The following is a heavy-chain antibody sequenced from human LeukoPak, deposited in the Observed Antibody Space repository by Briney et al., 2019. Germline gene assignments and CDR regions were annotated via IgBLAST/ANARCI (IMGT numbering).Heavy chain of an antibody. J-gene: IGHJ5*02. CDR3: ARNAGKYSYGYDWFDP. D-gene: IGHD5-18*01. CDR2: ISSSSSYI. CDR1: GFTFSSYI. Sequence: KTGGSLRLSCAASGFTFSSYIMNWVRQAPGKGLEWVSSISSSSSYIYYADSVKGRFTISRDNAKNSLYLQMNSLTAEDTAVYYCARNAGKYSYGYDWFDPWGQGNLVTVSS. V-gene: IGHV3-21*01.